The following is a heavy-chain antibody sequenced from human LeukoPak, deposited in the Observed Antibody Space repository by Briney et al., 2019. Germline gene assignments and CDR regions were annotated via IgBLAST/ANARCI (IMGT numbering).Heavy chain of an antibody. V-gene: IGHV4-34*01. CDR1: GGSFSGYY. CDR2: INHSGST. J-gene: IGHJ4*02. CDR3: ARASYYYDSSGYHSRHFDY. D-gene: IGHD3-22*01. Sequence: SETLSLTCAVYGGSFSGYYWSWIRQPPGKGLEWIGEINHSGSTNYNPSFKSRVTISVDTSKNQFSLKLSSVTAADTAVYYCARASYYYDSSGYHSRHFDYWGQGTLVTVSS.